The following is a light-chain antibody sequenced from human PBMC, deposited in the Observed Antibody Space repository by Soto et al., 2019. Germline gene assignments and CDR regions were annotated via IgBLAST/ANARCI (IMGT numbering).Light chain of an antibody. Sequence: QSVLTQPASVSGSPGQSITISCTGTSSDVVTYNLVSWYQKHPDKAPKLIIYEGTKRASGVSDRFSGSKSGKTASLTISGLQAEDEADYYCNSHTISSTLVFGGGTKLTVL. CDR1: SSDVVTYNL. J-gene: IGLJ3*02. CDR3: NSHTISSTLV. CDR2: EGT. V-gene: IGLV2-14*02.